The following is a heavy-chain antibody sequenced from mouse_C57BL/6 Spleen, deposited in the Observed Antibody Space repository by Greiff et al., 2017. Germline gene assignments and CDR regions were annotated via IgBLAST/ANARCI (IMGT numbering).Heavy chain of an antibody. CDR1: GYAFSSYW. J-gene: IGHJ4*01. CDR2: IYPGDGDT. V-gene: IGHV1-80*01. CDR3: ARGYGNYDYAMDY. D-gene: IGHD2-10*02. Sequence: QVHVKQSGAELVKPGASVKISCKASGYAFSSYWMNWVKQRPGKGLEWIGQIYPGDGDTNYNGKFKGKATLTADKSSSTAYMQLSSLTSEDSAVYFCARGYGNYDYAMDYWGQGTSVTVSS.